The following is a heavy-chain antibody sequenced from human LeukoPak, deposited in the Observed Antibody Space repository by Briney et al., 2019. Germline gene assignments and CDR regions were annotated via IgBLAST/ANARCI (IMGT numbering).Heavy chain of an antibody. Sequence: KTSETLSLXCTVSGGSITTYYWSWIRQTPEKGLECIGYSYYSGSTNYNPSLKSRVTISVDTSKNQFSLKLSSVTAADTAVYYCARSPGRFCSGGSCYSSHYFDYWGQGTLVTVSS. V-gene: IGHV4-59*01. D-gene: IGHD2-15*01. CDR2: SYYSGST. J-gene: IGHJ4*02. CDR1: GGSITTYY. CDR3: ARSPGRFCSGGSCYSSHYFDY.